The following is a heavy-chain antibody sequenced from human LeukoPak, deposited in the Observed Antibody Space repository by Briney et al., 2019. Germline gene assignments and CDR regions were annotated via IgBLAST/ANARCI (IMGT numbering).Heavy chain of an antibody. CDR1: GGTFSSYA. J-gene: IGHJ4*02. CDR2: IIPIFGTA. CDR3: ARVNTAMVFDY. Sequence: ASVKVSCKASGGTFSSYAISWVRQAPGQGLEWMGGIIPIFGTANYAQKFQGRVTITADETTSTAYMELSSLRSEDTAVYYCARVNTAMVFDYWGQGTLVTVSS. V-gene: IGHV1-69*01. D-gene: IGHD5-18*01.